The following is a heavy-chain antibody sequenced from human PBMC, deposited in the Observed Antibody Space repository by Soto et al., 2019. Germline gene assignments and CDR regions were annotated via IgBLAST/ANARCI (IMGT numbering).Heavy chain of an antibody. V-gene: IGHV3-23*01. J-gene: IGHJ4*02. D-gene: IGHD3-10*01. CDR1: GFTFSSYA. CDR2: ISGSGGST. CDR3: ARTLYGSGIGYFDY. Sequence: EVQLLESGGGLVQPGGSLRLSCAASGFTFSSYAMSWVRQAPGKGLEWVSAISGSGGSTYYADSVKGRFTISRDNSKNTLYLQMNSLRAEDTAAYYCARTLYGSGIGYFDYWGQGTLVTVSS.